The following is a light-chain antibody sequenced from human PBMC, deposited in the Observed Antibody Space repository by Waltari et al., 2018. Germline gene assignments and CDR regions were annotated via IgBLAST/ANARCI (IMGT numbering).Light chain of an antibody. CDR2: WAS. CDR3: QQYYTPPHT. Sequence: DIVMTQSPDSLAVSLGERATLDCKSSQSVLYNSNNKHYLAWFQQKPGQPPKLLIYWASTRESGVPDRFTGSGSGTDFTLTISSLQAEDVAVYYCQQYYTPPHTFGQGTKLEIK. V-gene: IGKV4-1*01. J-gene: IGKJ2*01. CDR1: QSVLYNSNNKHY.